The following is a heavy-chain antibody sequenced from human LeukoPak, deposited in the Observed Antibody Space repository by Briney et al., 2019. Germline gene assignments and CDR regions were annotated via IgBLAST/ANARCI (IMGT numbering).Heavy chain of an antibody. Sequence: PSQTLSLTCTASGGSISSGDYYWSWIRQPPGKGLEWIAYMYYSGSTYYNPSLKSRVTMSADTSKNQLSLKLSSVTAADTAVYYCARPYYYDSRIDPWGQGILVTVSS. V-gene: IGHV4-30-4*01. CDR1: GGSISSGDYY. CDR3: ARPYYYDSRIDP. D-gene: IGHD3-22*01. CDR2: MYYSGST. J-gene: IGHJ5*02.